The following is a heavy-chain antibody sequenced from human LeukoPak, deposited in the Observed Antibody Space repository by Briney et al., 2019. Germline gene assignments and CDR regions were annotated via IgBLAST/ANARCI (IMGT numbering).Heavy chain of an antibody. Sequence: ASVKVSCKASGYTFTSYDINWVRQATGQGLEWMGWMNPNSGNTGYAQKFQGRVTITRNTSISTAYMELSSLRSDDTAVYYCARDRGLQGFDPWGQGTLVTVSS. D-gene: IGHD3-10*01. CDR1: GYTFTSYD. CDR3: ARDRGLQGFDP. V-gene: IGHV1-8*03. J-gene: IGHJ5*02. CDR2: MNPNSGNT.